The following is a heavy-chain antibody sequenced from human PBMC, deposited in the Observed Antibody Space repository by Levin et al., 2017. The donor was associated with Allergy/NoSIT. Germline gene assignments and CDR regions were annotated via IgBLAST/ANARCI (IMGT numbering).Heavy chain of an antibody. V-gene: IGHV3-30-3*01. CDR2: ISYGASNK. J-gene: IGHJ4*02. CDR3: ERDGTASGIDY. CDR1: GFSFSSYA. D-gene: IGHD5-12*01. Sequence: PGGSLRLSCAASGFSFSSYALYWVRQAPGKGLEWVAVISYGASNKYYADSVKGRFTISRDNSKNTLYLQMNSLRGEDTAVYYCERDGTASGIDYWGQGTLVTVSS.